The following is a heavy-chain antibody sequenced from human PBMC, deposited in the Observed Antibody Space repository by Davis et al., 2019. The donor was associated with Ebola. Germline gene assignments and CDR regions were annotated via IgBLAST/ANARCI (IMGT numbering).Heavy chain of an antibody. J-gene: IGHJ1*01. CDR3: AKADLIYRYDFWSGYYTGSEYFQH. V-gene: IGHV3-23*01. CDR1: GFTFSSYA. Sequence: GESLKISCAASGFTFSSYAMSWVRQAPGKGLEWVSAISGSGGSTYYADSVKGRFTISRDNSKNTLYLQMNSLRAEDTAVYYCAKADLIYRYDFWSGYYTGSEYFQHWGQGTLVTVSS. CDR2: ISGSGGST. D-gene: IGHD3-3*01.